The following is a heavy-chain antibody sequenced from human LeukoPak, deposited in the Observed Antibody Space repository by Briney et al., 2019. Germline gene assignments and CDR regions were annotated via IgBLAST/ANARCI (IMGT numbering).Heavy chain of an antibody. J-gene: IGHJ4*02. D-gene: IGHD4-17*01. Sequence: ASVKVSCKASGYTFTGHYMRWVRQAPGQGLEWMGWINPNSGGTNYAQKFQGGVTMTRDTSISTAYMELSRLRSDDTAVYYCARDGYGDYLEYFDSWGQGTLVTVSS. CDR2: INPNSGGT. CDR3: ARDGYGDYLEYFDS. CDR1: GYTFTGHY. V-gene: IGHV1-2*02.